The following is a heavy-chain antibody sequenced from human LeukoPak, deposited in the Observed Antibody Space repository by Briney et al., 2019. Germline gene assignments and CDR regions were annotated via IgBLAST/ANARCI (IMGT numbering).Heavy chain of an antibody. CDR2: ISYDGSNK. D-gene: IGHD3-9*01. CDR1: GFTFSSYG. V-gene: IGHV3-30*03. CDR3: ASSRAGVRYFDSS. Sequence: PGGSLRLSCAASGFTFSSYGMHWVRQAPGKGLEWVAVISYDGSNKYYADSVKGRFTISRDNSKNTLYLQMNSLRAEDTAVYYCASSRAGVRYFDSSWGQGTLVTVSS. J-gene: IGHJ4*02.